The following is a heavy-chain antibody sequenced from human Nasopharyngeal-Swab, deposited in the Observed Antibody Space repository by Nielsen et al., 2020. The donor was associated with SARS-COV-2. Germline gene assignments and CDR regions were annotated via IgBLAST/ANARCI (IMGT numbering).Heavy chain of an antibody. CDR3: AKGRSYSEEGYFDY. D-gene: IGHD6-13*01. J-gene: IGHJ4*02. CDR1: GFTFDDYT. Sequence: GRSLTLSCAASGFTFDDYTMHWVRQAPGKGLEWVSLISWDGGSTYYADSVKGRFTISRDNSKNSRYLQMNSLRTEDTALYYCAKGRSYSEEGYFDYWGQGTLVTVSS. V-gene: IGHV3-43*01. CDR2: ISWDGGST.